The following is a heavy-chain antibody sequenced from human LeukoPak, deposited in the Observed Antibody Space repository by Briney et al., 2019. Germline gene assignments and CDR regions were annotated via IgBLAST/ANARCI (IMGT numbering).Heavy chain of an antibody. CDR3: ARGYDFWSGSSSGVFDV. J-gene: IGHJ3*01. CDR1: GFNVGTDY. CDR2: IHSGGAT. Sequence: GRSLRLSCEVAGFNVGTDYMTSIRQAPGKGLVWVSIIHSGGATFYSDSVKGRFPISRDTSKNTLSLQVHNLRAEDTGVYYCARGYDFWSGSSSGVFDVWGQGTMVIVSS. D-gene: IGHD3-3*01. V-gene: IGHV3-53*01.